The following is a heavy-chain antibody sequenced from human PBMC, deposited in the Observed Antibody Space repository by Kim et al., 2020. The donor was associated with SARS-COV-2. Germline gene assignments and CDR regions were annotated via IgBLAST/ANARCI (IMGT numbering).Heavy chain of an antibody. J-gene: IGHJ6*02. CDR1: GFTFDDYA. Sequence: GGSLRLSCAASGFTFDDYAMHWVRQAPGKGLEWVSGISWNSGSIGYADSVKGRFTISRDNAKNSLYLQMNSLRAEDTALYYCASEGLTGYGGYYYYYYGMDVWGQGTTVTVSS. V-gene: IGHV3-9*01. CDR2: ISWNSGSI. D-gene: IGHD3-9*01. CDR3: ASEGLTGYGGYYYYYYGMDV.